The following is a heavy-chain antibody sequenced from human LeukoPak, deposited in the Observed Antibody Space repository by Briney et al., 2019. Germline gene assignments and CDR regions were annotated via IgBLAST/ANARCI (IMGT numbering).Heavy chain of an antibody. V-gene: IGHV3-21*04. CDR3: ARDVGYRYAQMFFDI. CDR2: ISSSSSYI. D-gene: IGHD5-18*01. J-gene: IGHJ3*02. Sequence: GGSLRLSCVASGFTFSSYSMNWVRQAPGKGLEWVSSISSSSSYIYYADSVKGRLTISRDNAKNSLYLQMNSLRAEDTAMYYCARDVGYRYAQMFFDIWGQGTMVTVSS. CDR1: GFTFSSYS.